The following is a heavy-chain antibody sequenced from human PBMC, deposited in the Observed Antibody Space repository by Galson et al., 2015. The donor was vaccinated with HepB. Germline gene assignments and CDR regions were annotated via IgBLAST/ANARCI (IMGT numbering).Heavy chain of an antibody. CDR1: GFTFSAYW. Sequence: SLRLSCAASGFTFSAYWMHWVRQAPGKGLVWVSRINSDGTTTYADSVKGRFTISRDNAKNTLYLQMNSLRAEDSAVYYCAAGSLTAYYWGQGTLVTVSS. D-gene: IGHD2-21*02. J-gene: IGHJ4*02. V-gene: IGHV3-74*01. CDR3: AAGSLTAYY. CDR2: INSDGTT.